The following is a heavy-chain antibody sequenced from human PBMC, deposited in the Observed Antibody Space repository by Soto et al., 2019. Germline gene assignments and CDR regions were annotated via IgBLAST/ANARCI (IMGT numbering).Heavy chain of an antibody. CDR3: ASMRGSYRMYV. CDR2: IVPILGIP. V-gene: IGHV1-69*02. D-gene: IGHD1-1*01. CDR1: GGTFSSYT. J-gene: IGHJ6*02. Sequence: QVQLVQSGAEVKKPGSSVKVSCKASGGTFSSYTITWVRQAPGQGLEWMGRIVPILGIPNYAQKFQGRVTITADKSPSTAYMELSSLRSADTAVYYCASMRGSYRMYVWGQGTTVTVSS.